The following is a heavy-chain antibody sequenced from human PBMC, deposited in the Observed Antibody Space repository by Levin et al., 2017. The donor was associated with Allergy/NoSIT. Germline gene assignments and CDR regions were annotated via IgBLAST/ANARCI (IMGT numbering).Heavy chain of an antibody. V-gene: IGHV3-15*01. Sequence: KSGGSLRLSCAASGFTFSNAWMSWVRQAPGKGLEWVGRIKSKTDGGTTDYAAPVKGRFTISRDDSKNTLYLQMNSLKTEDTAVYYCTTVRLVAGIWDYWGQGTLVTVSS. CDR3: TTVRLVAGIWDY. D-gene: IGHD6-19*01. CDR2: IKSKTDGGTT. CDR1: GFTFSNAW. J-gene: IGHJ4*02.